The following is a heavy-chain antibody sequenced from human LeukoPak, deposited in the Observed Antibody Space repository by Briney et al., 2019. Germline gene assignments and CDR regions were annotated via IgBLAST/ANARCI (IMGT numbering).Heavy chain of an antibody. Sequence: GGSLRLSCAASGFTVSSNYMSWVRQAPGKGLEWVSVIYSGGSTYYADSVKGRFTISRDNSKNTLYLQMNSLRAEDTAVYYCARDWQQLVYFDYWGQGTLVTVSS. V-gene: IGHV3-66*01. CDR2: IYSGGST. CDR1: GFTVSSNY. D-gene: IGHD6-13*01. J-gene: IGHJ4*02. CDR3: ARDWQQLVYFDY.